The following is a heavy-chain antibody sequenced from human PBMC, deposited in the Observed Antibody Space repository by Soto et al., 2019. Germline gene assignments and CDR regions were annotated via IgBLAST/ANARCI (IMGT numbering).Heavy chain of an antibody. V-gene: IGHV3-43D*04. D-gene: IGHD3-3*01. CDR1: GFTFDEYA. J-gene: IGHJ4*02. Sequence: GGSLRLSCAASGFTFDEYAMHWVRQPPGKGLEWVSPISWDGSNRYYADSVQGRFTISRDNSKYSLYLEMNSLRPEDTALYYCAKGISRGPTKNYDFWSGPDYWGQGTLVTVSS. CDR2: ISWDGSNR. CDR3: AKGISRGPTKNYDFWSGPDY.